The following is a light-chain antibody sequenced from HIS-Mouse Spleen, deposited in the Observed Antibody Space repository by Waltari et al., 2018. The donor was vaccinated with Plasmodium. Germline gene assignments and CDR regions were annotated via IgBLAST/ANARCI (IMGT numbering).Light chain of an antibody. Sequence: DIQMTQSPSTLSASVGDRVNITCRASQSISSWLAWYKQKPGKAPKLLIYKASSLESGVPSRFSGSGSGTEFTLTISSLQPDDFATYYCQQYNSYSWTFGQGTKVEIK. CDR1: QSISSW. CDR3: QQYNSYSWT. J-gene: IGKJ1*01. V-gene: IGKV1-5*03. CDR2: KAS.